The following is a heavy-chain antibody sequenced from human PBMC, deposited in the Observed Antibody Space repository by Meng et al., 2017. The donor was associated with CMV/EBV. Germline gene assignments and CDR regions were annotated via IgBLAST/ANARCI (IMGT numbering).Heavy chain of an antibody. Sequence: GGSLRLSCVASGFTVSSNYMSWVRQAPGKGLEWVSVIYSGGSTYYADSVKGRFTISRDNSKNTLYLQMNSLRAEDTAVYYCARDPGIAVAGSKGYWGQGTLVTVSS. CDR1: GFTVSSNY. J-gene: IGHJ4*02. V-gene: IGHV3-53*01. CDR2: IYSGGST. CDR3: ARDPGIAVAGSKGY. D-gene: IGHD6-19*01.